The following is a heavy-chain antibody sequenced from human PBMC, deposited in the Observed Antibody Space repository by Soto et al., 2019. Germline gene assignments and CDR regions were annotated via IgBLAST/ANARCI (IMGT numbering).Heavy chain of an antibody. CDR1: GFTFSSYG. J-gene: IGHJ6*03. CDR2: ISYDGSNK. D-gene: IGHD3-3*01. V-gene: IGHV3-30*18. Sequence: GGSLRLSCAASGFTFSSYGMHWVRQAPGKGLEWVAVISYDGSNKYYADSVKGRFTISRDNSKNTLYLQMNSLRAEDTAVYYCAKGVVRDFDNYYYYMDVWGKGTTVTVSS. CDR3: AKGVVRDFDNYYYYMDV.